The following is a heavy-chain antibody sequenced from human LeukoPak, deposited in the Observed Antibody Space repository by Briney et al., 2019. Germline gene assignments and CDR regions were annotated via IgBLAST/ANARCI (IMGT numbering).Heavy chain of an antibody. Sequence: GGSLRLSCAASGFSVSGDYMSWVRQAPGKGLEWVSLIYADADSTYYADSVKGRFTVSRDNSKNTLYFHMNSLRVEDTATYYCARALNRRMAAFESWGQGVLVTVSS. CDR3: ARALNRRMAAFES. CDR2: IYADADST. CDR1: GFSVSGDY. D-gene: IGHD2-15*01. V-gene: IGHV3-53*01. J-gene: IGHJ4*02.